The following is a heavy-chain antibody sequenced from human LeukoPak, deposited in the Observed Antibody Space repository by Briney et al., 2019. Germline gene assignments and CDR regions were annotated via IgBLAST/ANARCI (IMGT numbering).Heavy chain of an antibody. CDR3: ARGYGDRPPLDY. CDR2: ISSDSSRT. V-gene: IGHV3-21*01. D-gene: IGHD2-21*02. Sequence: PGGSLRLSCAASGVTVSSDYMSWVRQAPGKGLEWVSTISSDSSRTSYSDSVKGRFTIDDDRPSLYLEMNSLSAEDTAVYYCARGYGDRPPLDYWGQGTLVTVSS. J-gene: IGHJ4*02. CDR1: GVTVSSDY.